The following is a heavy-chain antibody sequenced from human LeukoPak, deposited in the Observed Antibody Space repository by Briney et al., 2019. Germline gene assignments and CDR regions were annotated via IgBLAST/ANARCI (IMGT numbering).Heavy chain of an antibody. CDR1: GGSISSSSYY. CDR3: AKATSHDAFDI. J-gene: IGHJ3*02. CDR2: IYYSGST. V-gene: IGHV4-39*01. D-gene: IGHD2-2*01. Sequence: PSETLSLICTVSGGSISSSSYYWGWIRQPPGKGLEWIVSIYYSGSTHYNPSLNSHVTISVDTSKNQFSLKLSSVTAADTAVYYCAKATSHDAFDIWGQGTMVTVSS.